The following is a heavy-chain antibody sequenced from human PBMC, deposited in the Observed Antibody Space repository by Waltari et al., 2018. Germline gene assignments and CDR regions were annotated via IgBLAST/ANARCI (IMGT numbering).Heavy chain of an antibody. CDR2: MSASGTTI. CDR3: ARDLGTGSMSSWYSWFEP. Sequence: EVQLVESGGGLAQPGGSLRLSCEVSGFTFSNSDMYWLRQPPGKGPEWIAYMSASGTTIYYADSVEGRFSMSRENSINSLYLQMTDLRAEDSGTYYCARDLGTGSMSSWYSWFEPWGQGAQVTVSP. J-gene: IGHJ5*02. D-gene: IGHD6-13*01. V-gene: IGHV3-48*03. CDR1: GFTFSNSD.